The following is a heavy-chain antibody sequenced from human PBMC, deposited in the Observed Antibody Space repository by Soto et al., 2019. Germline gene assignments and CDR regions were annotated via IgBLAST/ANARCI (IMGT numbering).Heavy chain of an antibody. CDR2: IYPGDSDT. D-gene: IGHD2-2*01. CDR3: ARQDRYCSSTSCYLFGY. CDR1: GYSFTSYW. J-gene: IGHJ4*02. V-gene: IGHV5-51*01. Sequence: GESLKISCKGSGYSFTSYWISWVRQMPGKGLEWMGIIYPGDSDTRYSPSFQGQVTISADKSISTAYLQWSSLKASDTAMYYCARQDRYCSSTSCYLFGYWGQGTLVTVSS.